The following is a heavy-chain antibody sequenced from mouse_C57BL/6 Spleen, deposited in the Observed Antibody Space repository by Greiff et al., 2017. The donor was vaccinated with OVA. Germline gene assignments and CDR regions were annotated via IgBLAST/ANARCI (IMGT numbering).Heavy chain of an antibody. Sequence: EVQLVESGGGLVKPGGSLKLSCAASGFTFSSYTMSWVRQTPEKRLEWVATISGGGGNTYYPDSVKGRFTISRDNAKNTLYLQMSSLRSEDTALYYCARQVYGSRYFDYWGQGTTLTVSS. D-gene: IGHD1-1*01. V-gene: IGHV5-9*01. CDR1: GFTFSSYT. CDR3: ARQVYGSRYFDY. CDR2: ISGGGGNT. J-gene: IGHJ2*01.